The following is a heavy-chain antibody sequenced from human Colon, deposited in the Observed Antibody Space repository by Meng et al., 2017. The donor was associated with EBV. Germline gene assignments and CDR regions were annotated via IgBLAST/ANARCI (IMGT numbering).Heavy chain of an antibody. Sequence: GSGPGLVKPSGPLSLTCPVAVGSLSSRTWWSWVRQTPGKGLEWIGEIYHSGSTNYNPSLKSRVTISVDESKNQFSLRLSSVTAADTAVYYCARVGAYCGGDCYHPRWGQGTLVTVSS. CDR3: ARVGAYCGGDCYHPR. J-gene: IGHJ4*02. V-gene: IGHV4-4*02. CDR2: IYHSGST. D-gene: IGHD2-21*02. CDR1: VGSLSSRTW.